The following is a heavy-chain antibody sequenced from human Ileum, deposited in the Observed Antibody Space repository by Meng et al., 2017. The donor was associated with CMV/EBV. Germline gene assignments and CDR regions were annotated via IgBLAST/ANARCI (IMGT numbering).Heavy chain of an antibody. CDR3: VRVPYRGANSRGHFDY. J-gene: IGHJ4*02. CDR2: IYYSGST. V-gene: IGHV4-30-4*08. CDR1: GDSISSGGYY. D-gene: IGHD4/OR15-4a*01. Sequence: LRLSCTVSGDSISSGGYYWSWIRQPPGKGLEWIGYIYYSGSTYYNPSLKSRVTISVDTSKNQFSLKVTSVTAADTAVYHCVRVPYRGANSRGHFDYWGQGTLVTVSS.